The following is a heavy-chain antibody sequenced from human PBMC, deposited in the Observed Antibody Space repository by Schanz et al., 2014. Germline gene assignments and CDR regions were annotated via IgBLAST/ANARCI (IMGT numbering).Heavy chain of an antibody. Sequence: VQLLQFGGGVVQPGRSLRLSCAASGFTFSSYSMNWVRQAPGKGLEWVSALSGSGGSTYYADSVKGRFTISRDNSKNTLYLQMNSLRAEDTAVYYCAKQIHYDILTVTRNWGQGTLVTVSS. D-gene: IGHD3-9*01. J-gene: IGHJ4*02. CDR3: AKQIHYDILTVTRN. CDR1: GFTFSSYS. V-gene: IGHV3-23*01. CDR2: LSGSGGST.